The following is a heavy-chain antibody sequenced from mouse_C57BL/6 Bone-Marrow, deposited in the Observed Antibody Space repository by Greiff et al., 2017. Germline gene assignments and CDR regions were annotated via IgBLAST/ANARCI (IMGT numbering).Heavy chain of an antibody. Sequence: EVQLVESGGGLVKPGGSLKLSCAASGFTFTSYAMSWVRQTPEKRLEWVATISHGGSYTYYPANVKGRFTISRDNAKNNQYLQMSHVESEDTAMYYGASYYAMDYWGQGTSVTVSS. CDR3: ASYYAMDY. V-gene: IGHV5-4*01. J-gene: IGHJ4*01. CDR2: ISHGGSYT. CDR1: GFTFTSYA.